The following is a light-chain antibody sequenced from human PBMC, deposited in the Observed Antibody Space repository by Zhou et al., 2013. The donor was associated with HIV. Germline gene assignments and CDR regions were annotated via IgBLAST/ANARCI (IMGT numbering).Light chain of an antibody. CDR1: QSVSSY. CDR2: DAS. Sequence: EIVLTQSPATLSLSPGERATLSCRASQSVSSYLAWYQQKPGQAPRLLIYDASNRATGIPARFSGSGSGTDFTLTISSLEPEDFATYYCLQHNSYPRTFGLGDQAGDQT. J-gene: IGKJ2*01. CDR3: LQHNSYPRT. V-gene: IGKV3-11*01.